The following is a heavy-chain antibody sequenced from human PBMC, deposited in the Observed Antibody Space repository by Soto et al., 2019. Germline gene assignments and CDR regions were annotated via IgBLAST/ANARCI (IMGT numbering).Heavy chain of an antibody. Sequence: SETLSLTCTVSGGSISSYYWSWIRQPPGKGLEWIGYIYYSGSTNYNPSLKSRVTISVDTSKNQFSLKLSSVTAADTAVYYCARGWDSKDAFDIWGQGTMVNVSS. D-gene: IGHD1-26*01. CDR1: GGSISSYY. CDR2: IYYSGST. CDR3: ARGWDSKDAFDI. J-gene: IGHJ3*02. V-gene: IGHV4-59*01.